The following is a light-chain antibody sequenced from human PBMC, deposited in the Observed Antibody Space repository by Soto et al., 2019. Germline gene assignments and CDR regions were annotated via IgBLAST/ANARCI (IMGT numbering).Light chain of an antibody. CDR2: DAS. Sequence: EIVLTQSPGTLSLSPGERATLSCRASQSFSSYLAWYQQKPGQAPRLLIYDASKRATGIPAGFSGRGSGTDFTLTISSLEPEDFAVYYCQQRSTWPPVITFGQGTRLEIK. CDR3: QQRSTWPPVIT. CDR1: QSFSSY. V-gene: IGKV3-11*01. J-gene: IGKJ5*01.